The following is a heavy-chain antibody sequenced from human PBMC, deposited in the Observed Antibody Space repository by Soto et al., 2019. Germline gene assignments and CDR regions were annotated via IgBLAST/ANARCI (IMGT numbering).Heavy chain of an antibody. Sequence: GGSLRLSCAASGFVFRVYWMSWVRQAPGKGLEWVANINEDGSEANYVDSVKGLFAVSRDKDTNSLYLQLNSLTPEDTAVYYFVRWRRQRLRGTLSYYFDYWREGTLVTVSS. CDR2: INEDGSEA. D-gene: IGHD2-21*01. CDR1: GFVFRVYW. V-gene: IGHV3-7*01. J-gene: IGHJ4*02. CDR3: VRWRRQRLRGTLSYYFDY.